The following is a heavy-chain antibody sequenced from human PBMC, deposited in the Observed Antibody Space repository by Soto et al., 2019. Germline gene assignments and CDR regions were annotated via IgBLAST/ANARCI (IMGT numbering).Heavy chain of an antibody. Sequence: GASVKVSCKASGYTFTSYGISWVRQAPGQGLEWMGWISAYNGNTNYAQKLQGRVTMTTDTSTSTAYMELRSLRSDDTAVYYCAREYYDFWSGYSPGPYYYYMDVWGKGTTVTLSS. J-gene: IGHJ6*03. CDR1: GYTFTSYG. CDR3: AREYYDFWSGYSPGPYYYYMDV. CDR2: ISAYNGNT. D-gene: IGHD3-3*01. V-gene: IGHV1-18*01.